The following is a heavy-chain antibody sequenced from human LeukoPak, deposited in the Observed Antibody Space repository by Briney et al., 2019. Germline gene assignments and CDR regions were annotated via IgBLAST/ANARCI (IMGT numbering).Heavy chain of an antibody. CDR2: ICGSGGST. Sequence: GGSLRLSCAASGFTFCSYAMSLVRHAPGKGLGWVSDICGSGGSTYYADSVKGRFTISRDNSKNTLYLQMNSLRAEDTAVYYCAKGPRGYSGSYSAYYYMDVWGKGTTVTVSS. CDR1: GFTFCSYA. V-gene: IGHV3-23*01. D-gene: IGHD1-26*01. CDR3: AKGPRGYSGSYSAYYYMDV. J-gene: IGHJ6*03.